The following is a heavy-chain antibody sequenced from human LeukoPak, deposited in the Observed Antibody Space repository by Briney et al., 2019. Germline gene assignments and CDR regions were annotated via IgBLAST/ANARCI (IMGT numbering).Heavy chain of an antibody. CDR1: GFPFSNYG. CDR3: AKLFYYYYYMDV. CDR2: ITGSGITT. V-gene: IGHV3-23*01. Sequence: PGGSLRLSCAASGFPFSNYGMNWVRQAPGKGLEWVSGITGSGITTYYGDSVKGRFTISRDNSKNTVYLQMNSLIVEDTAVYYCAKLFYYYYYMDVWGKGTTVTVSS. J-gene: IGHJ6*03.